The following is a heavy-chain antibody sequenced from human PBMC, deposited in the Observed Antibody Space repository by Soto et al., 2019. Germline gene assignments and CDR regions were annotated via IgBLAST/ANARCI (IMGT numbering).Heavy chain of an antibody. D-gene: IGHD1-1*01. Sequence: GGSLRLSCATSGFSFNIFGMHWVRQAPGKALEWVGLISKNGDNQYYGDSAKGRFIISRDNPKNSLYLQLHSLRPDDTAVYYCAKDAYNAAFDVWGQGAMVTVSS. CDR1: GFSFNIFG. CDR2: ISKNGDNQ. J-gene: IGHJ3*01. V-gene: IGHV3-30*18. CDR3: AKDAYNAAFDV.